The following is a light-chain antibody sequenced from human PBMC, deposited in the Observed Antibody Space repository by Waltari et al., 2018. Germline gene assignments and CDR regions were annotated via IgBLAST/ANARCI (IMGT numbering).Light chain of an antibody. CDR1: QSISSY. CDR2: AAS. Sequence: DIQMTQSPSSLSASVGDRVTITCRASQSISSYLNSYQQKPGKAPKLLIYAASSLQSGVPSRFSGSGSGTDFTLTISSLQPEDFATYYCQQSYSTPNTFGGGTKVEIK. CDR3: QQSYSTPNT. J-gene: IGKJ4*01. V-gene: IGKV1-39*01.